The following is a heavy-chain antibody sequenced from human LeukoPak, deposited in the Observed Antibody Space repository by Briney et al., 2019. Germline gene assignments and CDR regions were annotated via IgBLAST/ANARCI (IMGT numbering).Heavy chain of an antibody. CDR2: IYYSGST. CDR1: GGSISSSSYY. CDR3: ARGADGNDDAFDI. Sequence: SETLSLTCTVSGGSISSSSYYWGWIRQPPGKGLEWIGSIYYSGSTYYNPSLKSRVTISVDTSKNQFSLKLSSVTAADTAVYYCARGADGNDDAFDIWGQGTMVTVSS. D-gene: IGHD4-23*01. J-gene: IGHJ3*02. V-gene: IGHV4-39*07.